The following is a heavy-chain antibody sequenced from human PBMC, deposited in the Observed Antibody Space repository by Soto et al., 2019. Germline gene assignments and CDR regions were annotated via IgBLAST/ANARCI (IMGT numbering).Heavy chain of an antibody. V-gene: IGHV3-64*01. CDR2: ISSNGGST. CDR3: ARVDGSGSYPDY. D-gene: IGHD3-10*01. Sequence: EVQLVESGGGLVQPGGSLRLSCAASGFTFSSYAMHWVRQAPGKGLEYVSAISSNGGSTYYANSVKGRFTISRDNSKNPLYLQMGSLRAEDMAVYYCARVDGSGSYPDYWGQGTLVTVSS. CDR1: GFTFSSYA. J-gene: IGHJ4*02.